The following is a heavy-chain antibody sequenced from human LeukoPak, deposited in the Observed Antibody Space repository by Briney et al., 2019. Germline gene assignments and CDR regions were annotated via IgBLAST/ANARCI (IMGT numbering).Heavy chain of an antibody. J-gene: IGHJ4*02. CDR3: AKGTYVWGSDHVDY. Sequence: GGSLRLSCAASGFTFSSYAMYWVRQAPGKGLEWVSGISGGAGSTFHADSVRGRFTISRDNSKNTLYLQMNSLRPEDTALYYCAKGTYVWGSDHVDYWGQGTLVTVSS. CDR1: GFTFSSYA. CDR2: ISGGAGST. V-gene: IGHV3-23*01. D-gene: IGHD3-16*02.